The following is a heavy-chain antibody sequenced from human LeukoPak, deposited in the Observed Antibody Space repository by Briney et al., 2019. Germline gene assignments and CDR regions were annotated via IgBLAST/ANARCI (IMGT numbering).Heavy chain of an antibody. V-gene: IGHV3-48*01. CDR2: ISNSSSTI. Sequence: GGSLRLSCAASGFTFSSYSMNWVRQAPGKGLEWVSYISNSSSTIYYADSVKGRFTISRDNAKNSLYLQMNSLRAEDTAVYYCARDHDSSSCPCFDYWGQGTLVTVSS. CDR1: GFTFSSYS. D-gene: IGHD6-13*01. J-gene: IGHJ4*02. CDR3: ARDHDSSSCPCFDY.